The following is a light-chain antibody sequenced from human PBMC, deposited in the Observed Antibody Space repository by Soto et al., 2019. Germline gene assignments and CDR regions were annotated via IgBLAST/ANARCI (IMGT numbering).Light chain of an antibody. CDR3: QQANSFPWT. Sequence: DIQMTQSPSSVSASVGDRVTTTCRASQGIGSWLAWYQQKPGKAPKLLIYAASSLQSGVPSRFSGSGSGTDFTLTISSLQFEDFATYYCQQANSFPWTFGQGTKVEIK. CDR2: AAS. J-gene: IGKJ1*01. CDR1: QGIGSW. V-gene: IGKV1-12*01.